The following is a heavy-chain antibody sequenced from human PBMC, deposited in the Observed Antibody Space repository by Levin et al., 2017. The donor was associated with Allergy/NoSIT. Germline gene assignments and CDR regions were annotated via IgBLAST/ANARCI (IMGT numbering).Heavy chain of an antibody. V-gene: IGHV4-59*01. J-gene: IGHJ4*02. CDR2: IFYIGTS. CDR3: ARWNWNYVIDY. Sequence: SETLSLTCTVSGASSSSYYWTWIRRLPGKGLEWIGFIFYIGTSNYNPSLKSRFALSVDTSKNQFSLKLKSVTAADTAVYYCARWNWNYVIDYWGQGIQVTVSS. CDR1: GASSSSYY. D-gene: IGHD1-7*01.